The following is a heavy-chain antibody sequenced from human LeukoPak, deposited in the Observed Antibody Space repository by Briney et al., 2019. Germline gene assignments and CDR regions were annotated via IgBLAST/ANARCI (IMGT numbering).Heavy chain of an antibody. V-gene: IGHV4-39*01. CDR3: ARLSGGNPGNF. Sequence: SETLSLTCSVSGDSVTSSSYHWGWIRQPPGEGLEWIGTVYYSGDTYYNPSLKTRLTLSIDASKNQVSLRLSTVTATDSAVYYCARLSGGNPGNFWGQGTLVTVSS. CDR2: VYYSGDT. D-gene: IGHD3-10*01. J-gene: IGHJ4*02. CDR1: GDSVTSSSYH.